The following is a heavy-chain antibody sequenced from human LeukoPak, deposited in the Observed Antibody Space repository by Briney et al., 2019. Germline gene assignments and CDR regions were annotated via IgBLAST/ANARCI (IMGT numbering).Heavy chain of an antibody. D-gene: IGHD1-26*01. CDR3: TTRGLPSVDGIFQH. CDR1: GFTFSSYW. J-gene: IGHJ1*01. V-gene: IGHV3-7*03. Sequence: GGSLRLSCAASGFTFSSYWMSWVRQAPGKGLEWVANIKQDGSEKYHVDSVKGRFTISRDNAKNSLYLQMSSLKTEDTAVYYCTTRGLPSVDGIFQHWGQGTLVTVSS. CDR2: IKQDGSEK.